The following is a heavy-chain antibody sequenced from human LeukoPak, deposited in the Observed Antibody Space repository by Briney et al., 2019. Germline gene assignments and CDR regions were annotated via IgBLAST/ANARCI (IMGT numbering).Heavy chain of an antibody. D-gene: IGHD3-22*01. CDR2: ISAKNGNT. CDR3: ARDRQDYYDSSGYFDN. V-gene: IGHV1-18*01. J-gene: IGHJ4*02. CDR1: GYTFTNYG. Sequence: ASVKVSCKASGYTFTNYGISWVRQAPGQGLQWMGWISAKNGNTKYAEKLQGRGTMTTDTSTNTAYMELRSLRSDDTAVYYCARDRQDYYDSSGYFDNWGQGTLVTVSS.